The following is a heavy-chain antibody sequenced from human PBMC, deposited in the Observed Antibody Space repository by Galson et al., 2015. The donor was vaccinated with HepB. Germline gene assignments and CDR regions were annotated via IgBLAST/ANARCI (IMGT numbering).Heavy chain of an antibody. Sequence: SVKVSCKASGYSFSNYGLSWIRQAPGPGLEWMGRFSGYDGSTNYAQRFQGRVTMTADASTGTAYLELRNLRSDDTAVYYCARDSRLELRLNNYFSYGMDVWGQGSAVIVSS. CDR2: FSGYDGST. D-gene: IGHD1-1*01. CDR3: ARDSRLELRLNNYFSYGMDV. CDR1: GYSFSNYG. J-gene: IGHJ6*02. V-gene: IGHV1-18*01.